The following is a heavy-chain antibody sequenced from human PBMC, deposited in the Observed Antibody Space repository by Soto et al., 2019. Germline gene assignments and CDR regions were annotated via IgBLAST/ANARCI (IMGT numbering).Heavy chain of an antibody. CDR2: IYYSGST. D-gene: IGHD2-2*01. CDR1: GGSISSGGYY. Sequence: QVQLQESGPGLVKPSQTLSLTCTVSGGSISSGGYYWSWIRQHPGKGLEWIGYIYYSGSTYYNPSLKSRVTISVDTSKNQFSLKLSSVTAADTAMYYCARVIVVIPAARFDPWGQGTLVTVST. J-gene: IGHJ5*02. V-gene: IGHV4-31*03. CDR3: ARVIVVIPAARFDP.